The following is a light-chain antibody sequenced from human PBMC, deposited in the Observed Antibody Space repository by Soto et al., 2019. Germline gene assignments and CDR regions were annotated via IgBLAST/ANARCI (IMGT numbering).Light chain of an antibody. CDR1: QGIAPY. Sequence: DVQMTQSPSSLSAFVGDRVTITCRASQGIAPYLAWFQQKPGKVPKLLINATSTLQSGVPSRFSGSGSVTDFTLTINSLQPEDVGTYYCQKYNSAPLTFGGGTKVEIK. CDR2: ATS. J-gene: IGKJ4*01. V-gene: IGKV1-27*01. CDR3: QKYNSAPLT.